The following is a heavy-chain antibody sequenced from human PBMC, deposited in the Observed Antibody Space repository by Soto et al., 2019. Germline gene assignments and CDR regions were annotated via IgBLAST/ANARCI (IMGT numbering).Heavy chain of an antibody. CDR1: GFTFDDYA. Sequence: EVQLVESGGGLVQPGRSLRLSCAASGFTFDDYAMHWVRQAPGKGLEWVSGISWNSGSIGYADSVKGRFTISRDNAKNSLYLQMNSLRAEDTALYYCAKDMGESSPMGGMDVWGQGTTVTVSS. CDR2: ISWNSGSI. J-gene: IGHJ6*02. CDR3: AKDMGESSPMGGMDV. D-gene: IGHD3-16*01. V-gene: IGHV3-9*01.